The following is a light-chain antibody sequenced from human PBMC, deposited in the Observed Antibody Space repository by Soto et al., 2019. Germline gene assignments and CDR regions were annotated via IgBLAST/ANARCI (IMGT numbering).Light chain of an antibody. CDR2: DVT. J-gene: IGLJ2*01. V-gene: IGLV2-8*01. Sequence: QSVLTQPPSASGSPGQSVTISCTGTSSDVGGYTYVSWYQQHPGKAPKLLIHDVTERPSGVPDRFSGSRSDSTASLTVSGLQAEDEADDYCSSYSGNDIVLFGGGTKLTVL. CDR1: SSDVGGYTY. CDR3: SSYSGNDIVL.